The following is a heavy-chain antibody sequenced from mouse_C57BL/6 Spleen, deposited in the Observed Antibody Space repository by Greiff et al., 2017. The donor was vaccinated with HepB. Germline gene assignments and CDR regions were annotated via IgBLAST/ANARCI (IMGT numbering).Heavy chain of an antibody. CDR3: SRASSGLVSVDY. D-gene: IGHD3-2*02. J-gene: IGHJ2*01. Sequence: QVQLQQPGAKLVRPGTSVKLSCKASGYTFTSYWMHWVKQRPGQGLEWIGVIDPSDSYTNYNQKFKGKATLTVDTSSSTAYMQLSSLTSEDSAVYYCSRASSGLVSVDYWGQGTTLTVSS. V-gene: IGHV1-59*01. CDR1: GYTFTSYW. CDR2: IDPSDSYT.